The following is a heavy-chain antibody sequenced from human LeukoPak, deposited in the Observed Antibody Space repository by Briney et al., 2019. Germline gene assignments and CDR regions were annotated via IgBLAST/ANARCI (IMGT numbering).Heavy chain of an antibody. J-gene: IGHJ4*02. Sequence: GGSLRLPCAASGFTFSSYAMSWVRQAPGKGLEWVSAITGGGGSTYYADSVKGRFTISRDNSKNALYLQMNSLRAEDTAVYYCARTIQWPYYFDYWGQGTLVTVSS. CDR1: GFTFSSYA. CDR2: ITGGGGST. D-gene: IGHD6-19*01. V-gene: IGHV3-23*01. CDR3: ARTIQWPYYFDY.